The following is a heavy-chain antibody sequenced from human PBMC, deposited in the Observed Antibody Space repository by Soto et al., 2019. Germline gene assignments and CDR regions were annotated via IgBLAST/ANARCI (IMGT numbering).Heavy chain of an antibody. CDR1: GFTFSTYG. CDR3: ARDLGSSWYPEYFQH. V-gene: IGHV3-30*03. Sequence: GGSLRLSCAASGFTFSTYGMHWVCQAPGKGLEWVAVISYDGSNKYYADSVKGRFTISRDNAKNSLYLQMNSLRAEDTAVYYCARDLGSSWYPEYFQHWGQGTLVTVS. J-gene: IGHJ1*01. CDR2: ISYDGSNK. D-gene: IGHD6-13*01.